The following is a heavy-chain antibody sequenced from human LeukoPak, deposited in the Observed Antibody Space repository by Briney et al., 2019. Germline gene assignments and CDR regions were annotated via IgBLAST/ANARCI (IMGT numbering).Heavy chain of an antibody. CDR3: TRIQWLGEYNWFDP. CDR1: GFTFSGSA. Sequence: GWSLKLSCAASGFTFSGSAMHWVRQASGKGLEWVGRIRSKANFYATAYAASVKGRFTISRDDSKNTAYLQMNSLKTEDTAVYYCTRIQWLGEYNWFDPWGQGTLVTVSS. CDR2: IRSKANFYAT. V-gene: IGHV3-73*01. J-gene: IGHJ5*02. D-gene: IGHD6-19*01.